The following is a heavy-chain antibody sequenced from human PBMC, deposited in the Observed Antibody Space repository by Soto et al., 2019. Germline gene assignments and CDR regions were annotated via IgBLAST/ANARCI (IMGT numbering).Heavy chain of an antibody. J-gene: IGHJ5*02. CDR3: AKDLMVRSSGWYDWFDP. CDR1: GFTFSSYA. D-gene: IGHD6-19*01. CDR2: ISGSGGST. Sequence: EVQLLESGGDLVQPGGSLRLSCAASGFTFSSYAMSWVRQAPGKGLEWVSAISGSGGSTYYADSVKGRFTISRDNSKNTLYLQMNSLRAEETAVYSCAKDLMVRSSGWYDWFDPWGQGTLVTVSS. V-gene: IGHV3-23*01.